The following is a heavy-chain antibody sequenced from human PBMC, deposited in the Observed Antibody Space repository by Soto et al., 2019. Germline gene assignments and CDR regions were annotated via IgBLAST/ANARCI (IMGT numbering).Heavy chain of an antibody. V-gene: IGHV3-30-3*01. CDR1: GFTFSSYA. CDR3: ARGKYYDFWSGQDIIGWFDP. CDR2: ISYDGSNK. J-gene: IGHJ5*02. D-gene: IGHD3-3*01. Sequence: LRLSCAASGFTFSSYAMHWVRQAPGKGLEWVAVISYDGSNKYYADSVKGRFTISRDNSKNTLYLQMNSLRAEDTAVYYCARGKYYDFWSGQDIIGWFDPWGQGTLVTVSS.